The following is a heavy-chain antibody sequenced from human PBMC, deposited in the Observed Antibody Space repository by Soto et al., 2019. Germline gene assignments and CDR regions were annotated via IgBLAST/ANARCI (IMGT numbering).Heavy chain of an antibody. V-gene: IGHV1-18*01. J-gene: IGHJ4*02. CDR1: GNTFTTFG. CDR2: LTAYDSKR. Sequence: QVQMVQSGVEVRKTGASVRVSCKTSGNTFTTFGIHWVRQAPGQGLEWMGCLTAYDSKRNFAQKFQDRLTMTMDITTSTGYMELSGLRSDDTAVYFCARGLTYGDFDYWGRGTQVAVSS. D-gene: IGHD4-17*01. CDR3: ARGLTYGDFDY.